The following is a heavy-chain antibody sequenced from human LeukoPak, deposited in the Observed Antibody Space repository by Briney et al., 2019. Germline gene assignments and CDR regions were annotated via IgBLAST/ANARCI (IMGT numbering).Heavy chain of an antibody. J-gene: IGHJ5*02. Sequence: SETLSLTCTVSGGSISSYYWSWIRQPPGKGLEWIGYIYYSGSTNYNPSLKSRVTISVDTSKNQFSLKLSSVTAADTAVYYCAGRLGYCSSTSCYTGWFDPWGQGTLVTVSS. CDR2: IYYSGST. V-gene: IGHV4-59*01. CDR3: AGRLGYCSSTSCYTGWFDP. CDR1: GGSISSYY. D-gene: IGHD2-2*02.